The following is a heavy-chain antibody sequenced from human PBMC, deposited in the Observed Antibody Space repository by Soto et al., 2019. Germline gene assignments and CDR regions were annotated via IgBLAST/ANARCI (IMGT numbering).Heavy chain of an antibody. CDR1: GFSLSTSGEA. CDR3: AHGDPLDFHF. D-gene: IGHD3-10*01. CDR2: IYWNGIE. V-gene: IGHV2-5*01. J-gene: IGHJ4*02. Sequence: QITLKESGPPLVQPTQTLTLTCTFSGFSLSTSGEAVGWIRQPPGKALEWLALIYWNGIERYSPSLKSRLTITQDTSKTQVVLTMTNMDPVDTATYYCAHGDPLDFHFWGQGTLVTVSP.